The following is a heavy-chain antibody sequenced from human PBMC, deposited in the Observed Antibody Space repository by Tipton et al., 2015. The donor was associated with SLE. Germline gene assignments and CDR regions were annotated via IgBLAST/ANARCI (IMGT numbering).Heavy chain of an antibody. D-gene: IGHD3-3*01. Sequence: TLSLTCTVSDGSISSSTYYWGWIRQPPGKGLEWIGNSYYSGSTYYNPSLKSRVTISVDTSKNQFSLKVSSVSAADAAVYYCARSDYSFWSGLDYWGQGTLVTVSS. CDR2: SYYSGST. CDR3: ARSDYSFWSGLDY. V-gene: IGHV4-39*01. CDR1: DGSISSSTYY. J-gene: IGHJ4*02.